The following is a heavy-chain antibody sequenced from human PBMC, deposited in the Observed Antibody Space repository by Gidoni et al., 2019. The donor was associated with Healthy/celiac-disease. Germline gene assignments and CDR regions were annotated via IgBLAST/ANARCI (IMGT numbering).Heavy chain of an antibody. D-gene: IGHD3-22*01. CDR3: ARWEQYYYDSSESGWFDP. CDR1: GYTFTSYG. J-gene: IGHJ5*02. CDR2: ISAYNGNT. Sequence: QVQLVQSGAEVKKPGASVKVSCTASGYTFTSYGISWVRQAPGQGLEWMGWISAYNGNTNYAQKLQGRVTMTTDTSTSTAYMELRSLRSDDTAVYYCARWEQYYYDSSESGWFDPWGQGTLVTVSS. V-gene: IGHV1-18*01.